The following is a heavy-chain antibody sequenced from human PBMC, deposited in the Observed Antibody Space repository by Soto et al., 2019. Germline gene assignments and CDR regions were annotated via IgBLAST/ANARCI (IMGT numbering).Heavy chain of an antibody. CDR2: INPSGGST. CDR1: GYTFTNYY. D-gene: IGHD6-19*01. V-gene: IGHV1-46*01. CDR3: ARESQSSGWSWFDY. J-gene: IGHJ4*02. Sequence: QVQLVQSGAEVKKPGASVKVSCKASGYTFTNYYIHWVRQAPGQGLEWMGMINPSGGSTSYTRSFQGRVTLTRDTSTSTVYMELSSLRSEDTAVYYCARESQSSGWSWFDYWGQGTLVTVSS.